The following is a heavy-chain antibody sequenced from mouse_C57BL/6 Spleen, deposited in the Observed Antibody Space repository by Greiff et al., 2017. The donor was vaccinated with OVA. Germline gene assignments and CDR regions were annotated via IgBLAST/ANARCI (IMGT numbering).Heavy chain of an antibody. Sequence: QVQLQQSGPGLVQPSQSLSITCTVSGFSLTSYGVHWVRQSPGKGLEWLGVIWSGGGTDYNAAFISRLSISKDNSKSQVFFKMNSLQADDTAIYYCARESSAYYSNYAWFAYWGQGTLVTVSA. CDR1: GFSLTSYG. V-gene: IGHV2-2*01. D-gene: IGHD2-5*01. CDR3: ARESSAYYSNYAWFAY. J-gene: IGHJ3*01. CDR2: IWSGGGT.